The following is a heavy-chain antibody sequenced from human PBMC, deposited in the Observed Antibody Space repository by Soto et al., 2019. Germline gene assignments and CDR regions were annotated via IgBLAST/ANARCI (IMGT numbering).Heavy chain of an antibody. CDR1: GSTFSNYA. V-gene: IGHV3-23*01. CDR2: VSSTGTSP. Sequence: GGSLRLSCSASGSTFSNYAMSWVRQSPGKGLEWVSAVSSTGTSPYYAGSVQGRFTISRDNSKNMFYLQMKSLRAEDTAIYYCAKARPSGGYYYVEAFDVWGQGTMVTVSS. J-gene: IGHJ3*01. CDR3: AKARPSGGYYYVEAFDV. D-gene: IGHD3-22*01.